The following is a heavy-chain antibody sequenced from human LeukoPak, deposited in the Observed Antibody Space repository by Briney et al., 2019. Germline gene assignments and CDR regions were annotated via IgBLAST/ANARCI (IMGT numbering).Heavy chain of an antibody. J-gene: IGHJ4*02. CDR1: GGSFSGYY. CDR2: INHSGST. Sequence: SETLSLTCAVYGGSFSGYYWSWIRQPPGEGLEWIGEINHSGSTNYNPSLKSRVTISVDTSKNQFSLKLSSVTAADTAVYYCARGAILGYCSSTSCYRGRHFDYWGQGTLVTVSS. D-gene: IGHD2-2*02. V-gene: IGHV4-34*01. CDR3: ARGAILGYCSSTSCYRGRHFDY.